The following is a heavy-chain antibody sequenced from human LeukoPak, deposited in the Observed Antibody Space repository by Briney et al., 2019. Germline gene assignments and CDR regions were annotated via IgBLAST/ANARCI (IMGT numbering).Heavy chain of an antibody. Sequence: GGSLRLSCAASGFTFSSFAINWVRQAPGKGLEWVSAISDSGGSTYYADSVKGRFTISRDNSKNTLYLQMNSLRAEDTAVYYCAKGGGWLYYFDYWGQGTLVTVSS. CDR3: AKGGGWLYYFDY. D-gene: IGHD3-16*01. CDR1: GFTFSSFA. CDR2: ISDSGGST. J-gene: IGHJ4*02. V-gene: IGHV3-23*01.